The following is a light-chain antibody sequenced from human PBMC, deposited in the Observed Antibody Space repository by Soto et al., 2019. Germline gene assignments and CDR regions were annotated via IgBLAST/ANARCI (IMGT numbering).Light chain of an antibody. CDR2: DVS. Sequence: DIQMTQSPSTLSASIGDRVTITCRASQSINGRLAWYQQKPGRPPKLLIYDVSFLESGVPSRFSGSGSGTDFNLTISSLRPDDFATCCCQQYKVYPYTFGQGTRLDIQ. CDR3: QQYKVYPYT. J-gene: IGKJ2*01. V-gene: IGKV1-5*01. CDR1: QSINGR.